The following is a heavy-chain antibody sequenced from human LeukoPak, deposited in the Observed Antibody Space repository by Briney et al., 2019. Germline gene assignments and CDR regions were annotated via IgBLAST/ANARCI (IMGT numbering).Heavy chain of an antibody. CDR2: VNTVSSYI. D-gene: IGHD3-22*01. CDR3: VRLRRNSDSSGYFYCYDN. Sequence: GGSLRLSCAASGFVFSSYSFNWVRQAPGKGLEWVASVNTVSSYIYYADSVRGRFTISRDNAKNSVLLQMDSLRAEDMAMYYCVRLRRNSDSSGYFYCYDNWGQGTLVTVSS. CDR1: GFVFSSYS. J-gene: IGHJ4*02. V-gene: IGHV3-21*01.